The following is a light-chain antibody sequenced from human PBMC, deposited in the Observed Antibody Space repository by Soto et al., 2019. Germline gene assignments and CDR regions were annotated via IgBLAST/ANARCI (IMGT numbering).Light chain of an antibody. Sequence: QSALTQPPSASGSPGQSVTISCTGTSSDVGGYNYVSWYQQHPGKAPKLMIFEVSERPSGVPDRFSGSKSGNTASLTVSGLQAEDEADYYCCSYAGNNNLVFGGGTKVTVL. V-gene: IGLV2-8*01. J-gene: IGLJ2*01. CDR1: SSDVGGYNY. CDR3: CSYAGNNNLV. CDR2: EVS.